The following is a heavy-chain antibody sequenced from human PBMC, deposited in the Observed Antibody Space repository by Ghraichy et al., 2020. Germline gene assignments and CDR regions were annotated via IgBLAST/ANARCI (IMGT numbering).Heavy chain of an antibody. CDR2: TYYKSKWYH. CDR3: AYGMDV. Sequence: SQTLSHTCAISGDSVSSNSAAWNWIRQSPSRGLEWLGRTYYKSKWYHDYATSVKSRISINPDTSKNQFSLQLNSVTPDDTAVYYCAYGMDVWGQGTTVTVSS. J-gene: IGHJ6*02. CDR1: GDSVSSNSAA. V-gene: IGHV6-1*01.